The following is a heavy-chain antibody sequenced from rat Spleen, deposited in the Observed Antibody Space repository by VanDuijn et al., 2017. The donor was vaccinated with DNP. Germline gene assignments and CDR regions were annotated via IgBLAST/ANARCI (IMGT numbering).Heavy chain of an antibody. D-gene: IGHD1-6*01. CDR2: IIYDGSRT. J-gene: IGHJ2*01. CDR1: GFTFSDCN. Sequence: EVQLVESGGGLVRPGRSLKLSCATSGFTFSDCNMAWVRQAPKKGLEWVATIIYDGSRTYYRNSVKGRFTISRDNAKSTLYLQMDSLRSEDTATYYCARKGGILRMGPYYFDYWGQGVMVTVSS. V-gene: IGHV5S10*01. CDR3: ARKGGILRMGPYYFDY.